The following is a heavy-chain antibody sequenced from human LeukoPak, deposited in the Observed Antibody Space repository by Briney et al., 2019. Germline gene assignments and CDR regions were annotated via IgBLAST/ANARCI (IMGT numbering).Heavy chain of an antibody. Sequence: GASVKVACKASGYTFTRYDINWVRQATGQGLEWMGWMNPNSGNTGYAQKFQGRVTMTRNTSISTAYMELSSLRSEDTAVYYCARGHSGSCSCPLFEVVIKAICFDYWGQGTLVTVSS. J-gene: IGHJ4*02. CDR3: ARGHSGSCSCPLFEVVIKAICFDY. V-gene: IGHV1-8*01. CDR2: MNPNSGNT. CDR1: GYTFTRYD. D-gene: IGHD3-3*01.